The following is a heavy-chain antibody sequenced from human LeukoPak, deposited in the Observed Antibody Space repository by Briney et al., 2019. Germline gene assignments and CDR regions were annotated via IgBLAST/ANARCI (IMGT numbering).Heavy chain of an antibody. V-gene: IGHV3-21*01. CDR1: GFTFSSYS. CDR2: ISSSSSYI. Sequence: GGSLRLSCAASGFTFSSYSMNWVRQAPGKGLEWVSSISSSSSYIYYADSVKGRFTISRDNAKNSLYLQMNSLRAEDTAVYYCARVGAGIGAAFAIWGQAPMVTVPS. CDR3: ARVGAGIGAAFAI. D-gene: IGHD4/OR15-4a*01. J-gene: IGHJ3*02.